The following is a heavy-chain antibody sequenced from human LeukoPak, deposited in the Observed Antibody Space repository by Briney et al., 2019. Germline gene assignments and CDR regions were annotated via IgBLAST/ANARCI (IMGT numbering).Heavy chain of an antibody. D-gene: IGHD4-17*01. CDR2: IYYSGST. CDR3: ARESLSHYGDPINCFDP. CDR1: GGSISSSSYY. V-gene: IGHV4-39*07. J-gene: IGHJ5*02. Sequence: SETLSLTCTVSGGSISSSSYYWGWIRQPPGKGLEWIGSIYYSGSTYYNPSLKSRVTISVDTSKNQFSLKLSSVTAADTAVYYCARESLSHYGDPINCFDPWGQGTLVTVSS.